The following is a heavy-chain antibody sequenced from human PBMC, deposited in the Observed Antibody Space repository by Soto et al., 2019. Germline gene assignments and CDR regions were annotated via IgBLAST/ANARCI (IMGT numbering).Heavy chain of an antibody. CDR3: AREMTTVTTFDY. V-gene: IGHV1-2*02. CDR1: GYTFTGYY. J-gene: IGHJ4*02. Sequence: QVQLVQSGAEVKKPGASVKVSCKASGYTFTGYYMHWVRQAPGQGLEWMGWINPNSGGTNYAQKVQGRVTMTRDTSISTAYMELSRLRSDDTAVYYCAREMTTVTTFDYWGQGTLVTVSS. CDR2: INPNSGGT. D-gene: IGHD4-17*01.